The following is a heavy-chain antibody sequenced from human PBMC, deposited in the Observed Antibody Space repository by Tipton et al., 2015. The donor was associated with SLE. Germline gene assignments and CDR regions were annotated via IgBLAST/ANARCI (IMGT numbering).Heavy chain of an antibody. D-gene: IGHD5-18*01. CDR3: ARVGGGYFTNWFNP. CDR1: GGSISSHY. V-gene: IGHV4-31*03. J-gene: IGHJ5*02. CDR2: IYYSGST. Sequence: TLSLTCTVSGGSISSHYWSWIRQHPGKGLEWIGYIYYSGSTYYNPSLKSRVTISVDTSKNQFSLKLSSVTAADTAVYYCARVGGGYFTNWFNPWGQGTLVTVSS.